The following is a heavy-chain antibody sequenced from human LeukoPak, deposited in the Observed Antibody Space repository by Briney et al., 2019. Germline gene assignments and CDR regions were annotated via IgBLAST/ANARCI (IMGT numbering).Heavy chain of an antibody. V-gene: IGHV4-61*01. Sequence: SETLSLTCTVSLASISSGNYYWTWIRQPPGKGLELIGYVFYTGSTNYNPSLKSRVSISIDTSRNQFSLKVNSVTAADTAVYYCARAPLGVHGPFDYWGQGAQVTVSS. CDR1: LASISSGNYY. CDR2: VFYTGST. J-gene: IGHJ4*02. CDR3: ARAPLGVHGPFDY. D-gene: IGHD3-10*01.